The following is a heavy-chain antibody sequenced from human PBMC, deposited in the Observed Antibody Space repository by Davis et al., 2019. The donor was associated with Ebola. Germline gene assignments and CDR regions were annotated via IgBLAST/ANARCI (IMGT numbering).Heavy chain of an antibody. D-gene: IGHD2-21*02. J-gene: IGHJ6*02. CDR2: INPNSGGT. V-gene: IGHV1-2*04. CDR1: GYTFTGYY. CDR3: ARGGKVTGYYYGMDV. Sequence: ASVKVSCKTSGYTFTGYYMHWVRQAPGQGLEWMGWINPNSGGTNYAQKFQGWVTMTRDTSISTAYMELSRLRSDDTAVYYCARGGKVTGYYYGMDVWGQGTTVTVSS.